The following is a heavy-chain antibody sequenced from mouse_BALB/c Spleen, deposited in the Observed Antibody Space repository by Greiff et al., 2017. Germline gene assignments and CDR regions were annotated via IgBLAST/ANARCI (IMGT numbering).Heavy chain of an antibody. CDR2: ISDGGSYT. CDR1: GFTFSDYY. V-gene: IGHV5-4*02. J-gene: IGHJ4*01. CDR3: ARVRYYYAMDY. Sequence: EVNLVESGGGLVKPGGSLKLSCAASGFTFSDYYMYWVRQTPEKRLEWVATISDGGSYTYYPDSVKGRFTISRDNAKNNLYLQMSSLKSEDTAMYYCARVRYYYAMDYWGQGTSVTVSS. D-gene: IGHD1-1*01.